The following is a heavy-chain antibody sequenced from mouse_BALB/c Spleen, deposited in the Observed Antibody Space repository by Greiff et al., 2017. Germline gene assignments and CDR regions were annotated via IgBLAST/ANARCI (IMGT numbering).Heavy chain of an antibody. CDR3: ARWGQLGLAY. CDR2: IYPGNVNT. CDR1: GYTFTSYY. Sequence: VQLQQSGPELVKPGASVRISCKASGYTFTSYYIHWVKQRPGQGLEWIGWIYPGNVNTKYNEKFKGKATLTADKSSSTAYMQLSSLTSEDSAVYFCARWGQLGLAYWGQGTLVTVSA. D-gene: IGHD3-2*01. V-gene: IGHV1S56*01. J-gene: IGHJ3*01.